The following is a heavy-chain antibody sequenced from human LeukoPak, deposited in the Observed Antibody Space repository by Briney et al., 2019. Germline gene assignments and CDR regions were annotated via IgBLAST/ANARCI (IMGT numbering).Heavy chain of an antibody. CDR2: INVGGDKT. D-gene: IGHD6-13*01. V-gene: IGHV3-23*01. J-gene: IGHJ4*02. CDR1: GFTFSTYA. CDR3: AKAWSNSWSGSDYWGQGILVTVSSGESY. Sequence: GGSLRLSCAASGFTFSTYAMSWVRQAPGKGLEWVSAINVGGDKTYYADSVKGRFTISRDNSKNTLYLQMNSLRVEDTAVYYCAKAWSNSWSGSDYWGQGILVTVSSGESYWGQGTLVTVSS.